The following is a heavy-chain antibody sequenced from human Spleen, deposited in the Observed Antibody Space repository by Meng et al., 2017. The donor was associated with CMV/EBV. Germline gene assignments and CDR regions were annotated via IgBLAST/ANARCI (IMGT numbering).Heavy chain of an antibody. Sequence: SETLSLTCTVSGGSISSYYWSWIRQPPGKGLEWIGYIYYSGSTNYNPSLKSRVTISVDTSKNQFSLKLSSVTAADTAVYYCARDLGANPYYYYYGMDVWGQGTTVTVSS. CDR1: GGSISSYY. CDR3: ARDLGANPYYYYYGMDV. CDR2: IYYSGST. J-gene: IGHJ6*02. D-gene: IGHD3-16*01. V-gene: IGHV4-59*01.